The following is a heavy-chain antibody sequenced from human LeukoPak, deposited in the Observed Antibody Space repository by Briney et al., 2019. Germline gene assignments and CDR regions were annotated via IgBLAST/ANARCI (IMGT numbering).Heavy chain of an antibody. CDR3: ARATYCSTTSCYAGRFNWFDP. V-gene: IGHV4-39*01. D-gene: IGHD2-2*01. CDR1: GGSISSSSYY. J-gene: IGHJ5*02. Sequence: PETLSLTCTLSGGSISSSSYYWGWIRQPPGKRLEWIGTIYYSGSTYYNPSLKSRVTISVDTSKNQFSLKLSSVTAADTALYYCARATYCSTTSCYAGRFNWFDPWGQGTLVTVSS. CDR2: IYYSGST.